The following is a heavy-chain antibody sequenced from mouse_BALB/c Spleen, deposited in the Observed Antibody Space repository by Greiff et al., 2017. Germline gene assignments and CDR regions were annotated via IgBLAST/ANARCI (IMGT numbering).Heavy chain of an antibody. J-gene: IGHJ3*01. CDR2: IYWDDDK. CDR3: ARRENDGAWFAY. Sequence: QVTLKVSGPGILQPSQTLSLTCSFSGFSLSTSGMGVSWIRQPSGKGLEWLAHIYWDDDKRYNPSLKSRLTISKDTSSNQVFLKITSVDTADTATYYCARRENDGAWFAYWGQGTLVTVSA. D-gene: IGHD2-12*01. CDR1: GFSLSTSGMG. V-gene: IGHV8-12*01.